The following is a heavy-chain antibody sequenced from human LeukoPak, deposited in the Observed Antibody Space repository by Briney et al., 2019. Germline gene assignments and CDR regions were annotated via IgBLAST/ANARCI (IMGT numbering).Heavy chain of an antibody. Sequence: GGSLRLSCAASGFTFSSYSMNWVRQAPGKGLEWVSSISSSSSYIYYADSVKGRFTISRDNAKNSLYLQMNSLRAEDTAVYYCARTPNYYDSSGYYGSVYWGQGTLVTVSS. J-gene: IGHJ4*02. CDR3: ARTPNYYDSSGYYGSVY. V-gene: IGHV3-21*01. CDR1: GFTFSSYS. CDR2: ISSSSSYI. D-gene: IGHD3-22*01.